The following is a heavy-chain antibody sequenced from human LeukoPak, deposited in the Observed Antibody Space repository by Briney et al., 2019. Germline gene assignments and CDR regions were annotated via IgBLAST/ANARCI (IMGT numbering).Heavy chain of an antibody. CDR2: ITPIFGTA. D-gene: IGHD6-13*01. CDR1: GGTFSSYA. V-gene: IGHV1-69*05. J-gene: IGHJ5*02. CDR3: ANSSWIKYNWFDP. Sequence: SVKVSCKASGGTFSSYAISWVRQAPGQGLEWMGRITPIFGTANYAQKFQGRVTITTDESTSTAYMELSSLRSEDTAVYYCANSSWIKYNWFDPWGQGTLVTVSS.